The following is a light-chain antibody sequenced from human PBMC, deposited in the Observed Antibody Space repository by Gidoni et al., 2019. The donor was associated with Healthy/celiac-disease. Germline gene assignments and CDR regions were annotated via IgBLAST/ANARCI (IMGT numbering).Light chain of an antibody. J-gene: IGKJ1*01. Sequence: VIWMTQSPSLLSASTGDRVTISCLMSQGISSYLAWYQQKPGKAPELLIYAASTLQSGVPSRFSGSGSGTDFTLTISCLQSEDFATYYCQQYYSFPWTFGQGTKVEIK. V-gene: IGKV1D-8*01. CDR2: AAS. CDR1: QGISSY. CDR3: QQYYSFPWT.